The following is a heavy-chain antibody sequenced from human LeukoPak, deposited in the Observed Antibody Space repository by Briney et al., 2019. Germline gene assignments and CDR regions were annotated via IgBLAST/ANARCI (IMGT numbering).Heavy chain of an antibody. J-gene: IGHJ3*02. D-gene: IGHD3-10*01. V-gene: IGHV3-30-3*01. CDR3: ASRQRVRDALDI. Sequence: GGSLRLSCAASGFTFSSYAMHWVRQAPGKGLEWVAVISYDGSNKYYADSVKGRFTISRDNSKNTLYLQMNSLRAEDTAVYYCASRQRVRDALDIWGQGTMVTVSS. CDR1: GFTFSSYA. CDR2: ISYDGSNK.